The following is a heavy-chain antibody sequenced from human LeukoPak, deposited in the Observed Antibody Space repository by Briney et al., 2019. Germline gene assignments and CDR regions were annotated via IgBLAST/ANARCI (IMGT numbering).Heavy chain of an antibody. CDR3: ARAWESIAGYYFDY. CDR1: GYTFSSYH. CDR2: INPSFNPGVDVT. J-gene: IGHJ4*02. V-gene: IGHV1-46*01. D-gene: IGHD1-26*01. Sequence: AASVKVSCKASGYTFSSYHIHWVRQAPGQGLEWMGRINPSFNPGVDVTSYAQKFQGRITMTRDISTNTVYMELSSLTSEDTAVYYCARAWESIAGYYFDYWGQGTLVTVSS.